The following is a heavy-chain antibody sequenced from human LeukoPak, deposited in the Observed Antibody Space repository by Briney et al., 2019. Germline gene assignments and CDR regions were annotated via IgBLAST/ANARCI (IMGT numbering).Heavy chain of an antibody. J-gene: IGHJ4*02. Sequence: GRSLRLSCAASGFTFSSYGMHWVRQAPGKGLEWVAVIWYDESNKYYADSVKGRFAIFRDNSKNTLYLQMNSLRVEDTAVYFCARVWYGSGSYYLDYWGQGTLVTVSS. D-gene: IGHD3-10*01. CDR1: GFTFSSYG. V-gene: IGHV3-33*01. CDR2: IWYDESNK. CDR3: ARVWYGSGSYYLDY.